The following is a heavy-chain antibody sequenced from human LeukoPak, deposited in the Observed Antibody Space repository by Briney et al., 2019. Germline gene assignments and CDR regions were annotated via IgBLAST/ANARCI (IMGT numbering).Heavy chain of an antibody. V-gene: IGHV3-30*18. CDR1: GFTFSSFG. CDR3: AKARYYFDY. Sequence: PGGSLRLSCAASGFTFSSFGMHWVRQAPGQGLEWVAVISFDGSNQYYADSVKGRFTIYRDNFKNTVYLQMNSLRAEETAVYYCAKARYYFDYWGQGTLVAVSS. J-gene: IGHJ4*02. CDR2: ISFDGSNQ.